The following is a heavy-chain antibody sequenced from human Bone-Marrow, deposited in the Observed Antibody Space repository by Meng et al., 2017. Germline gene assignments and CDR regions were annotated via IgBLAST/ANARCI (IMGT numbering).Heavy chain of an antibody. J-gene: IGHJ4*02. Sequence: QVNLQQSVPGLVNPSQTLSLTCTISGDSVSSTSAAWHWIRRSPSRGLEWLGRTYYRSRWYTDYAVSVKSRININPDTTENHFSLQLNSVTPEDTAVYYCARESSGSPLDYWGRGTLVTVSS. D-gene: IGHD1-26*01. CDR3: ARESSGSPLDY. V-gene: IGHV6-1*01. CDR1: GDSVSSTSAA. CDR2: TYYRSRWYT.